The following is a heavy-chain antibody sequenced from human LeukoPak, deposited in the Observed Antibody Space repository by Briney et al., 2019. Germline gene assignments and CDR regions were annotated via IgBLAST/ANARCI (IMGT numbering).Heavy chain of an antibody. V-gene: IGHV1-24*01. CDR2: FDPEDGET. CDR3: ARDGIEYGSGNFYSIGIDV. D-gene: IGHD3-10*01. J-gene: IGHJ6*02. CDR1: GYTLTELS. Sequence: ASVKASCKVSGYTLTELSMHWVRQAPGKGLEWMGGFDPEDGETIYAQKFQGRVTMTTDTTTNTAYMELRSLRSDDTAVYYCARDGIEYGSGNFYSIGIDVWGQGTTVTVSS.